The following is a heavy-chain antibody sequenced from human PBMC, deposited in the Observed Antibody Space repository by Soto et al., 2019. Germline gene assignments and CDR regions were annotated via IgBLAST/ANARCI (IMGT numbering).Heavy chain of an antibody. J-gene: IGHJ6*02. CDR3: VRDPGLEPPYYYGMDV. Sequence: QVQLQESGPGLVRPSETLSLTCSVSGGSVRSGRYYWGWIRQPPGKGLEWIGYVYYSGGTNYNPSLKSRATISIDTFNDQFSLKLTSVTAADTAVYYCVRDPGLEPPYYYGMDVWGQGTTVTVSS. CDR1: GGSVRSGRYY. D-gene: IGHD1-1*01. CDR2: VYYSGGT. V-gene: IGHV4-61*01.